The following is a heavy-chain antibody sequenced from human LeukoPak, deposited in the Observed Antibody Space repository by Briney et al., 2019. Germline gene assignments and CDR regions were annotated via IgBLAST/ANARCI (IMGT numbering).Heavy chain of an antibody. CDR3: ARGSYCSSTSCTYFDY. V-gene: IGHV4-4*02. Sequence: SGTLSLTCAVSGGSISSSNWWSWVRQPPGKGLEWIGEIYHSGSTNYNPSLKSRVTISVDKSKNQFSLKLSSVTAADTAVYYCARGSYCSSTSCTYFDYWGQGTLVTVSS. D-gene: IGHD2-2*01. J-gene: IGHJ4*02. CDR2: IYHSGST. CDR1: GGSISSSNW.